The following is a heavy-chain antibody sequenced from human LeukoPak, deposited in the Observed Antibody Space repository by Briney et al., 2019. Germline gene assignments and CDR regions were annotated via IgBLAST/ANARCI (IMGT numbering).Heavy chain of an antibody. Sequence: GESLKISCKGSGYRFTSYWIGWVRQMPGKGLEWMGIVYPGDSDTIYSPSFQGQVTISADKSTSTANLQWSSLKASDTAMYYCARSGGNYYSIWGQGTMVTVSS. CDR3: ARSGGNYYSI. CDR2: VYPGDSDT. CDR1: GYRFTSYW. D-gene: IGHD1-26*01. V-gene: IGHV5-51*01. J-gene: IGHJ3*02.